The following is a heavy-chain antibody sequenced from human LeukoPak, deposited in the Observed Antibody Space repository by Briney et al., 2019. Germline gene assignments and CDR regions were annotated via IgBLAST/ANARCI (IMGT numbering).Heavy chain of an antibody. Sequence: ASVKVSCKXSGGTFSSYAISWVRQAPGQGLEWMGVIIPIFGTANYAQKFQGRVTITADESTSTAYMELSSLRSEDTAVYYCASLTELGMKAFDIWGQGTMVTVSS. J-gene: IGHJ3*02. CDR3: ASLTELGMKAFDI. CDR2: IIPIFGTA. D-gene: IGHD7-27*01. CDR1: GGTFSSYA. V-gene: IGHV1-69*13.